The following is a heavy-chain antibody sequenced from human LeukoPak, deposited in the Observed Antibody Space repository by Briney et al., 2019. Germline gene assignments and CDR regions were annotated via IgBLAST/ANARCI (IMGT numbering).Heavy chain of an antibody. Sequence: GASVKVSCKASGYTFTSSEINWVRQATGQGLEWTGWINPKSGRTGYAKKFQDRVSMTMNHSISTAYMEVSSLRFDDTAVYYCARGRSGLAAAGTYDYWGQGTLITVSS. J-gene: IGHJ4*02. V-gene: IGHV1-8*01. D-gene: IGHD6-13*01. CDR3: ARGRSGLAAAGTYDY. CDR2: INPKSGRT. CDR1: GYTFTSSE.